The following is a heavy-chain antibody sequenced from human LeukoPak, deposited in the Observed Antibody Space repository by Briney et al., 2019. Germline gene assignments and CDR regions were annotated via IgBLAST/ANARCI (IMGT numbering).Heavy chain of an antibody. D-gene: IGHD3-22*01. J-gene: IGHJ3*02. CDR1: GCSISSGGYY. V-gene: IGHV4-31*03. CDR2: IYYSGST. Sequence: SETLSLTCTVSGCSISSGGYYWSWIRQHPGKGLEWIGYIYYSGSTYYNPSLKSRVTISVDTSKNQFSLKLSSVTAADTAVYYCAGLTMTDAFDIWGQGTMVTVSS. CDR3: AGLTMTDAFDI.